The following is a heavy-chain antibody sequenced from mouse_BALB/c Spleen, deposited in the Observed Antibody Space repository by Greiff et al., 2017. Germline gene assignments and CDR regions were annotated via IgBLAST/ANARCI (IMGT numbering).Heavy chain of an antibody. D-gene: IGHD2-4*01. CDR3: ARGRTYDSFAY. J-gene: IGHJ3*01. CDR1: GYSITSDYA. Sequence: EVQLVESGPGLVKPSQSLSLTCTVTGYSITSDYAWNWIRQFPGNKLEWMGYISYSGSTSYNPSLKSRISITRDTSKNQFFLQLNSVTTEDTATYYCARGRTYDSFAYWGQGTLVTVSA. CDR2: ISYSGST. V-gene: IGHV3-2*02.